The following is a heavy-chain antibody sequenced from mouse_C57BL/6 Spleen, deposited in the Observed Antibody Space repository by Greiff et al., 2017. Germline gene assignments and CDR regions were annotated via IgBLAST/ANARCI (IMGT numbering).Heavy chain of an antibody. V-gene: IGHV1-4*01. D-gene: IGHD1-1*01. CDR3: ARNGGSTVGGFDY. CDR1: GYTFTSYT. CDR2: INPSSGYT. Sequence: VQLKESGAELARPGASVKMSCKASGYTFTSYTMHWVKQRPGQGLEWIGYINPSSGYTKYNQKFKDKATLTADKTSSTAYMQLSSLTSEDSAVYYCARNGGSTVGGFDYWGQGTTLTVSS. J-gene: IGHJ2*01.